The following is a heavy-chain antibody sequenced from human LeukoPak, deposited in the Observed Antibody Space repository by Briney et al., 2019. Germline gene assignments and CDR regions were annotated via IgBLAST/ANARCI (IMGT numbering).Heavy chain of an antibody. J-gene: IGHJ4*02. V-gene: IGHV5-10-1*01. D-gene: IGHD2-15*01. CDR2: IDPSDSYT. Sequence: GESLKISCKGSGYSFTSYWIGWVRQMPGKGLEWMGRIDPSDSYTNYSPSFQGHVTISVDKSISTAYLQWSSLKASDTAMYYCARRLQRHFDYWGQGTLVTVSS. CDR3: ARRLQRHFDY. CDR1: GYSFTSYW.